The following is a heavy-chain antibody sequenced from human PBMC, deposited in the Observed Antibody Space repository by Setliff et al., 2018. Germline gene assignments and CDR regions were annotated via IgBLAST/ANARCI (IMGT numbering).Heavy chain of an antibody. Sequence: GGSLRLSCAASGFTFSDYYMSWIRQAPGKGLEWVSYISSSSSYTNYADSVKGRFTISRDNAKNSLYLQMNSLRAEDTAVYYCARDRSVADYYDSSGPDAFSVWGQGREVTVSS. CDR2: ISSSSSYT. D-gene: IGHD3-22*01. CDR3: ARDRSVADYYDSSGPDAFSV. J-gene: IGHJ3*01. CDR1: GFTFSDYY. V-gene: IGHV3-11*05.